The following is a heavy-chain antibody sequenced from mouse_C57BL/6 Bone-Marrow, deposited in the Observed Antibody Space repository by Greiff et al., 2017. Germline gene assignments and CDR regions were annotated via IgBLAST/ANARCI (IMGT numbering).Heavy chain of an antibody. CDR3: ASGRWLLLGDMDY. V-gene: IGHV1-76*01. CDR2: IDPGSGNT. CDR1: GYTFTDYY. Sequence: QVQLQQSGAELVRPGASVKLSCKASGYTFTDYYINWVKQRPGQGLEWIARIDPGSGNTYYNEKFKGKATLTAEKSSSTSYMQLSSLTSEDSAVYFCASGRWLLLGDMDYWGQGTSVTVSS. D-gene: IGHD2-3*01. J-gene: IGHJ4*01.